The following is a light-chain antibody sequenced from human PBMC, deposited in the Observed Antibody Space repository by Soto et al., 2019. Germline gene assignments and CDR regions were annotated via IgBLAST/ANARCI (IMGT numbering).Light chain of an antibody. J-gene: IGKJ4*01. CDR2: GAS. CDR1: QSVSSN. Sequence: EIVMTQSPATLSVSPGERATLSCRARQSVSSNLAWYQQKPGQAPRLLIYGASTRATGIPARFSGRGSGTEFILPISSLQSEDFAVYYCQQYNSWPPLTFGGGTKVDIK. CDR3: QQYNSWPPLT. V-gene: IGKV3-15*01.